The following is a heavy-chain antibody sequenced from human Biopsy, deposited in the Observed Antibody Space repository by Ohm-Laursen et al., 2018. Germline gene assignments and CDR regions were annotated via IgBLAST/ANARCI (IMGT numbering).Heavy chain of an antibody. CDR3: ARDYDTSGYYYVS. D-gene: IGHD3-22*01. V-gene: IGHV4-39*01. CDR2: IFYRGST. CDR1: GGSISNNNYY. Sequence: SETLSLTWTVSGGSISNNNYYWGWIRQPPGEGLEWIGSIFYRGSTHYKPSLKSRVNISVDTSKNQFSLKLNSVTAADTAVYYCARDYDTSGYYYVSWGQGTLVTVSS. J-gene: IGHJ5*02.